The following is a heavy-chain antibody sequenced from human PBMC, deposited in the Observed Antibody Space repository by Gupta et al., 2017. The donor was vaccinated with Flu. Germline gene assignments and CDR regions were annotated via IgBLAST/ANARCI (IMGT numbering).Heavy chain of an antibody. CDR3: ARVSYYESTNYYYSDY. J-gene: IGHJ4*02. CDR2: IRQDGSEK. D-gene: IGHD3-22*01. V-gene: IGHV3-7*01. Sequence: APGKGLEWVANIRQDGSEKYYVDSVRSRFTISRDNAKNALYLQMNSLRVEDTAIYYCARVSYYESTNYYYSDYWGQGTLVTVSS.